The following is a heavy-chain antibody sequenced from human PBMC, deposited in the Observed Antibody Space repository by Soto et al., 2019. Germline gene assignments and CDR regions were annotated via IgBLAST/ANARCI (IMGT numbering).Heavy chain of an antibody. CDR3: AREGGAWNYYYGMDV. CDR2: IIPIFGTA. D-gene: IGHD1-1*01. V-gene: IGHV1-69*13. CDR1: GGTFSSYA. Sequence: GASVKVSCKASGGTFSSYAISWVRQAPGQGLEWMGGIIPIFGTANYAQKFQGRVTITADESTSTAYMELSSLRSEDTAVYYCAREGGAWNYYYGMDVWGHGTTVTVSS. J-gene: IGHJ6*02.